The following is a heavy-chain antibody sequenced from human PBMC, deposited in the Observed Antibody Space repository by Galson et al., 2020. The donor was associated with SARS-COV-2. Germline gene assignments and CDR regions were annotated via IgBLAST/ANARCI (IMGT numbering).Heavy chain of an antibody. Sequence: ASVKVSCKASGYRFTDYYMHWVRQAPGQGLEWMGWINPNRGGTISAHKFQGRLTLTTDTSITTAYLQLSSLTSADTAVYYCARVYYGDKVDYWGQGTLVTVSS. CDR1: GYRFTDYY. V-gene: IGHV1-2*07. J-gene: IGHJ4*02. CDR2: INPNRGGT. CDR3: ARVYYGDKVDY. D-gene: IGHD3-10*01.